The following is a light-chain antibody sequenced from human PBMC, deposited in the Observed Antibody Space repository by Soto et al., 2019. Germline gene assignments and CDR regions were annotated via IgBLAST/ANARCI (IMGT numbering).Light chain of an antibody. CDR2: QDT. Sequence: SYELTQPPSVSMAPRQTASISCSGDELGDKYASWYQQKPGQAPVLIMYQDTKRPSGIPERFSGSNSGNTATLTISGTQAMDEADYYCQAWDTSAVLFGGGTKLTVL. CDR1: ELGDKY. V-gene: IGLV3-1*01. J-gene: IGLJ2*01. CDR3: QAWDTSAVL.